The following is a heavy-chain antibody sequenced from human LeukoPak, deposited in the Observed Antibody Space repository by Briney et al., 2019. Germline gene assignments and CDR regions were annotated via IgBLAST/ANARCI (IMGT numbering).Heavy chain of an antibody. V-gene: IGHV3-30*18. Sequence: GGSLRLSCAASGFTFSSYGMHWVRQAPGKGLEWVAVISYDGSNKYYADSVKGRFTISRDNSKNTLYLQMNSLRAEDTAVYYCAKDQPDIVVVVAATPNWFDPWGQGTLVTVSS. CDR1: GFTFSSYG. D-gene: IGHD2-15*01. CDR2: ISYDGSNK. J-gene: IGHJ5*02. CDR3: AKDQPDIVVVVAATPNWFDP.